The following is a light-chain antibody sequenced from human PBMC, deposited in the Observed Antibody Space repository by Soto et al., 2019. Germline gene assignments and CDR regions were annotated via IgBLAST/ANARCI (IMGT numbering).Light chain of an antibody. CDR2: LNSDGSH. CDR3: QTWGTGIVV. J-gene: IGLJ2*01. CDR1: SGHSSYA. Sequence: QSVLTQSPSASASLGASVNLTCTLSSGHSSYAIAWHQQQPEKGPRYLMKLNSDGSHSKGDGIPDRFSGSSSGAERYLTISSHQSEDEADYYCQTWGTGIVVFGGGTKLTVL. V-gene: IGLV4-69*01.